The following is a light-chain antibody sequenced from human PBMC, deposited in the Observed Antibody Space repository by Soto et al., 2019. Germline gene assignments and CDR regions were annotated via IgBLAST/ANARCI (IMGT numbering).Light chain of an antibody. CDR2: SAS. CDR1: QSVGDN. V-gene: IGKV3-15*01. J-gene: IGKJ2*01. Sequence: EIVMTQSPATLSVSPGERATLSCRASQSVGDNLAWYQQKFGQAPRLLISSASARATGIPPRFSGSGSGTQFTLTFSSLQSEDSAIYYCQQYDNWPAMYTFGPGTKLEIK. CDR3: QQYDNWPAMYT.